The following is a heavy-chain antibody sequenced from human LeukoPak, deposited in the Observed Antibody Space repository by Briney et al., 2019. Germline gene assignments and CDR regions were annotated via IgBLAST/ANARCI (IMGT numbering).Heavy chain of an antibody. CDR3: AKRPRQGPFDY. D-gene: IGHD6-6*01. CDR1: GFTLRGYA. Sequence: GRSLRLSCAASGFTLRGYAMHWVRQAPGKGLEWVSIISTSGGTTYYADSVKGRFTISRDNSKNTLYLQMNSLRAEDTAVYYCAKRPRQGPFDYWGQGALVTVSS. J-gene: IGHJ4*02. CDR2: ISTSGGTT. V-gene: IGHV3-23*01.